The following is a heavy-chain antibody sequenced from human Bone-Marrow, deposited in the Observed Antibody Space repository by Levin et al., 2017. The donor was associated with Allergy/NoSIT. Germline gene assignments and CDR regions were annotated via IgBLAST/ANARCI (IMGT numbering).Heavy chain of an antibody. CDR2: ISGSGGST. Sequence: GGSLRLSCAASGFTFSSYAMSWVRQAPGKGLEWVSAISGSGGSTYYADSVKGRFTISRDNSKNTLYLQMNSLRAEDTAVYYCAKVVPLATVTTGAFDIWGQGTMVTVSS. D-gene: IGHD4-17*01. J-gene: IGHJ3*02. CDR1: GFTFSSYA. CDR3: AKVVPLATVTTGAFDI. V-gene: IGHV3-23*01.